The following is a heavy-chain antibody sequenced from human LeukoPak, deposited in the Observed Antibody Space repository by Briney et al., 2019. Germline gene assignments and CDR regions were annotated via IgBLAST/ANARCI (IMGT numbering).Heavy chain of an antibody. CDR1: GFTFSSYA. Sequence: GGSLRVSCAASGFTFSSYAMSWVRQAPGNGLEWVSAISGSGGSTYYADSVKGRFTISGDNSKNTLYLQMNSLRAEDTAVYYCAKDGRSYGDPYGMDVWGQGTTVTVSS. J-gene: IGHJ6*02. V-gene: IGHV3-23*01. CDR2: ISGSGGST. D-gene: IGHD4-17*01. CDR3: AKDGRSYGDPYGMDV.